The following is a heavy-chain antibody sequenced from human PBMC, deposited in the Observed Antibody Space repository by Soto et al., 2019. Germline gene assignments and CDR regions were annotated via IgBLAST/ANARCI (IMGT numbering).Heavy chain of an antibody. Sequence: GGSLRLSCAASGFTFSSYAMRWVRQAPGKGLEWVSAISGSGYSTYYADSVKGRFTISRDNSKNTLYLQMNSLRAEDTAVYYCAKTLYYYDTSGYQWGQGTLDTVSS. D-gene: IGHD3-22*01. CDR2: ISGSGYST. V-gene: IGHV3-23*01. CDR1: GFTFSSYA. CDR3: AKTLYYYDTSGYQ. J-gene: IGHJ4*02.